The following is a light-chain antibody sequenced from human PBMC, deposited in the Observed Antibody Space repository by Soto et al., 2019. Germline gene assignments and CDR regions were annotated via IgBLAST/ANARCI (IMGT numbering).Light chain of an antibody. CDR1: QSIRNN. V-gene: IGKV3D-15*01. Sequence: EIVMTQSPPTLSVSPGERSSLSCRASQSIRNNLAWYQQKPGQAPRLLIYGASTRATGIPARFSGSGSGTEFTLTISSLQSEDFAVYYCQQYNNWPAITFGQGTRLEI. J-gene: IGKJ5*01. CDR3: QQYNNWPAIT. CDR2: GAS.